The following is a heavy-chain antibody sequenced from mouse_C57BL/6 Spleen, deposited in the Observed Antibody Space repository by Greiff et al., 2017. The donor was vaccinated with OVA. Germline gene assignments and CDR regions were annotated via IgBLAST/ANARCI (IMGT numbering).Heavy chain of an antibody. V-gene: IGHV1-69*01. CDR3: ARLSTQGDYFDY. CDR1: GYTFTSYW. J-gene: IGHJ2*01. Sequence: QVQLKQPGAELVMPGASVKLSCKASGYTFTSYWMHWVKQRPGQGLEWIGEIDPSDSYTNYNQKFKGKSTLTVDKSSSTAYMQLSSLTSEDSAVYYCARLSTQGDYFDYWGQGTTLTVSS. CDR2: IDPSDSYT. D-gene: IGHD2-1*01.